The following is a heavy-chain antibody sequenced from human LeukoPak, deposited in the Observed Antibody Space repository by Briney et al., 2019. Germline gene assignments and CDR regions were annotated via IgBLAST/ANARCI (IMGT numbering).Heavy chain of an antibody. J-gene: IGHJ4*02. V-gene: IGHV3-30*02. D-gene: IGHD3-22*01. CDR3: AKEEYDSSGYRALDY. CDR1: GFTFSNYG. Sequence: GGSLRLSCAASGFTFSNYGMHWVRQAPGKGLEWVAFIRYDGSNKYYADSVKGRFTISRDNSKNTLYLQMNSLRAEDTAVYYCAKEEYDSSGYRALDYWGQGTLVTVSS. CDR2: IRYDGSNK.